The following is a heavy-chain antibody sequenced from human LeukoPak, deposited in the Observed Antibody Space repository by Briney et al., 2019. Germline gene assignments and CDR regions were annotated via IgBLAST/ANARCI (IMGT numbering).Heavy chain of an antibody. CDR2: IIHSGST. CDR1: GGSFSGYY. V-gene: IGHV4-34*12. Sequence: PSETLSPTCAVYGGSFSGYYWGWIRQPPGKGLEWIGEIIHSGSTNYNPSLKSRVTISVDTSKNQFSLKLSSATAADTAVYYCGTRLRYWGQGTLVTVSS. CDR3: GTRLRY. J-gene: IGHJ4*02.